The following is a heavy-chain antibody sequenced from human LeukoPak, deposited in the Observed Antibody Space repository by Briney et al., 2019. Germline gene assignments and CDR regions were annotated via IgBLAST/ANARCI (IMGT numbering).Heavy chain of an antibody. CDR3: ARVHRTGWVVDAFDI. CDR2: ISGSGGST. CDR1: GFTFSSYA. Sequence: GGSLRLSCVASGFTFSSYAMSWVRQAPGKGLEWVSAISGSGGSTYYADSVKGRFTISRDNSKNTLYLQMNSLRAEDTAVYYCARVHRTGWVVDAFDIWDQGTMVTVSS. D-gene: IGHD3/OR15-3a*01. J-gene: IGHJ3*02. V-gene: IGHV3-23*01.